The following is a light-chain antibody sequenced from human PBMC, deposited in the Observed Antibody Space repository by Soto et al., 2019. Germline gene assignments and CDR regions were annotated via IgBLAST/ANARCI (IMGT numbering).Light chain of an antibody. CDR3: QQYGSSPRT. J-gene: IGKJ1*01. Sequence: EIVLTQSPGTLSLSPGERATLSCRASQSVSRYLAWYQQKPGQAPRLLVYDASSRATGIPDRFSGSGSGTDCTLTISRLEPEDFARYYCQQYGSSPRTFGQGSKVEI. V-gene: IGKV3-20*01. CDR2: DAS. CDR1: QSVSRY.